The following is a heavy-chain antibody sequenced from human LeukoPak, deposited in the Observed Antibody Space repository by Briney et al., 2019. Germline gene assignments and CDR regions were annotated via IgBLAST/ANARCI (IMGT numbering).Heavy chain of an antibody. Sequence: PGGSLRLSCAASGFTFSSYAMSWVRQAPGKGLEWVSGISGSGGSTYYADSVKGRFTISRDDSKNTLYLQMNSLRAEDTAVYYCAKSAGLLWFRELPSLDYWGQGTLVTVSS. J-gene: IGHJ4*02. CDR3: AKSAGLLWFRELPSLDY. D-gene: IGHD3-10*01. CDR1: GFTFSSYA. CDR2: ISGSGGST. V-gene: IGHV3-23*01.